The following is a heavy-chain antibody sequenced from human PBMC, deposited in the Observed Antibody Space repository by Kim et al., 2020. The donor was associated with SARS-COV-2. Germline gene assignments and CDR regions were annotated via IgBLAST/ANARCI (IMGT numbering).Heavy chain of an antibody. J-gene: IGHJ4*02. CDR3: ARERSWVGDPFDY. CDR2: ISYDGSNK. Sequence: GGSLRLSCAASGFTFSSYAMHWVRQAPGKGLEWVAVISYDGSNKYYADSVKGRFTISRDTSKNTLYLQMNSLRAEDTAVYYCARERSWVGDPFDYWGQGT. CDR1: GFTFSSYA. V-gene: IGHV3-30-3*01. D-gene: IGHD3-10*01.